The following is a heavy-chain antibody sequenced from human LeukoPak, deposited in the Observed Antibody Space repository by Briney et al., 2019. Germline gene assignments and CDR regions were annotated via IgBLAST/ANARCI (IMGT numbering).Heavy chain of an antibody. CDR3: ARLTSGSFYPVDY. CDR1: GGSNRSYY. J-gene: IGHJ4*02. V-gene: IGHV4-59*01. D-gene: IGHD1-26*01. CDR2: IYYSGST. Sequence: SETLSLTCTVSGGSNRSYYWRWIRQPPGKGLEWIGYIYYSGSTNYNPSLKSRVTISVDTSKNQFSLKLSSVTAADTAVYYCARLTSGSFYPVDYWGKGTLVTVSS.